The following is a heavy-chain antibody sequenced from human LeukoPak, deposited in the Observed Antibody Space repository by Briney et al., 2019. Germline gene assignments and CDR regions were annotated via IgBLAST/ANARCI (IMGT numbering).Heavy chain of an antibody. V-gene: IGHV2-5*02. CDR2: IYWDDDK. J-gene: IGHJ1*01. CDR1: GFSLNTYGMG. CDR3: AHFSGYSFGFHH. D-gene: IGHD5-18*01. Sequence: SGPTLVNPTQTLTLTCTFSGFSLNTYGMGVGWIRQPPGKALEWLALIYWDDDKRYSTSLKSRLTITKDTANNQVVLTMTSMDPVDTATYYCAHFSGYSFGFHHWGQGTLVTVSS.